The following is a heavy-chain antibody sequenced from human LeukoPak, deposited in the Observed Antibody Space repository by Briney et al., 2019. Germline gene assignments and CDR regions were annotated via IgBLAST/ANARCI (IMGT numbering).Heavy chain of an antibody. Sequence: AGGSLRLSCAASGFTFSSYAMHWVRQAPGKGLEWVAVISYDGSNKYYADSVKGRFTISRDNSKYTLYLQMNSLRAEDTAVYYCAREYSSSWYLSYYFDYWGQGTLVTVSS. D-gene: IGHD6-13*01. CDR3: AREYSSSWYLSYYFDY. CDR1: GFTFSSYA. CDR2: ISYDGSNK. V-gene: IGHV3-30-3*01. J-gene: IGHJ4*02.